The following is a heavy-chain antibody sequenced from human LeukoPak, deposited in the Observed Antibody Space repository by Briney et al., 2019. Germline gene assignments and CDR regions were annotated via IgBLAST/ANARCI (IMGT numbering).Heavy chain of an antibody. CDR1: GFTFSNAW. CDR3: TTDAGMTTVTTGAY. Sequence: GGSLRLSCAASGFTFSNAWMSWVRQAPGKGLEWVGRIKSKTGGGTTDYAAPVKGRFTISRDDSKNTLYLQMNSLKTEDTAVYYCTTDAGMTTVTTGAYWGQGTLVIVSS. CDR2: IKSKTGGGTT. D-gene: IGHD4-17*01. J-gene: IGHJ4*02. V-gene: IGHV3-15*01.